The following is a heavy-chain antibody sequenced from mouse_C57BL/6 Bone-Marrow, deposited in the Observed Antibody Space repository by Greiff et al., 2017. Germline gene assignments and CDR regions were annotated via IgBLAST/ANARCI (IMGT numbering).Heavy chain of an antibody. CDR2: IYPGNGDT. CDR1: GYTFTSYN. CDR3: AGSYCGSRGRFAY. D-gene: IGHD1-1*01. J-gene: IGHJ3*01. Sequence: QVQLQQSGAELVRPGASVKLSCKASGYTFTSYNMHWVKQTPRQGLEWIGAIYPGNGDTSYNQKLKGKATLTVANASSHAYMQLRSLPSEDSAVYFCAGSYCGSRGRFAYWGQGTLVTVSA. V-gene: IGHV1-12*01.